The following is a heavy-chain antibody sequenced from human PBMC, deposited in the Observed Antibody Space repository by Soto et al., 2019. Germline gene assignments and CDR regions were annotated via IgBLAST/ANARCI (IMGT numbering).Heavy chain of an antibody. Sequence: EGHLVESGGGLVQPGESPRLSCAGSGFTFNSYWMSWVRQAPGKGLEWVAKVQQDGSEKYYVDSVKGRFTISRDNAKNSVYLQMNSLRVEDTAVYYCARGGLHRSGYEYYYYYYGLDVWGQGTTVTVAS. V-gene: IGHV3-7*03. CDR1: GFTFNSYW. D-gene: IGHD5-12*01. J-gene: IGHJ6*02. CDR2: VQQDGSEK. CDR3: ARGGLHRSGYEYYYYYYGLDV.